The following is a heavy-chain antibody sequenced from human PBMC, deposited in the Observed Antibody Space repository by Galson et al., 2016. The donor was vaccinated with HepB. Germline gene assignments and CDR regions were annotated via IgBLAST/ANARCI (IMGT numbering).Heavy chain of an antibody. D-gene: IGHD1-26*01. J-gene: IGHJ4*02. V-gene: IGHV1-18*01. CDR1: GYTFGTYG. CDR2: ISGFNGHT. CDR3: AREWEYVDEKYFDF. Sequence: SVKVSCQASGYTFGTYGMAWVRQTPGQGLEWMGWISGFNGHTDYAQKFKGRLTLTIDKSTTTAYMELRRLRPDDTAVYYCAREWEYVDEKYFDFWGQGTLLTVSS.